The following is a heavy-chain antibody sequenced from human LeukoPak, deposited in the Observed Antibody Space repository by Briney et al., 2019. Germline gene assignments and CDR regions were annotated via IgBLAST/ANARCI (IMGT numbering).Heavy chain of an antibody. Sequence: GASVKVSCKASGGTFSSYAISWVRQAPGQGLEWMGGIIPIFGTANYAQKFQGRVTITADESTSTAYMELSSLRSEDTAVYYCAREQKGAARPGNWFDPWGQGTLVTVSS. CDR2: IIPIFGTA. CDR1: GGTFSSYA. D-gene: IGHD6-6*01. V-gene: IGHV1-69*13. J-gene: IGHJ5*02. CDR3: AREQKGAARPGNWFDP.